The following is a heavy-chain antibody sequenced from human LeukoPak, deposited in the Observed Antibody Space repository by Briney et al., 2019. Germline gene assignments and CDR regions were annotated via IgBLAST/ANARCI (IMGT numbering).Heavy chain of an antibody. J-gene: IGHJ4*02. CDR2: IYPGDSDT. D-gene: IGHD3-10*01. V-gene: IGHV5-51*01. Sequence: GESLKISCKGSGYSFTSYWIGWARQMPGKGLEWMGIIYPGDSDTRYSTSFQGQVTISADKSISTAYLQWSSLKASDTAMYYCARLLWFGELLFAFDYWGQGNLVTVSS. CDR1: GYSFTSYW. CDR3: ARLLWFGELLFAFDY.